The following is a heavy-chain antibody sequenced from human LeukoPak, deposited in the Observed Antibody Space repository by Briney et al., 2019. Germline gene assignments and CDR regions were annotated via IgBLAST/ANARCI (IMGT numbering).Heavy chain of an antibody. CDR1: GFTFSSYA. CDR2: ISGSGGST. V-gene: IGHV3-23*01. D-gene: IGHD3-10*01. CDR3: AKTKGLVRGVIDY. Sequence: GXLRLSCAASGFTFSSYAMSWVRQAPGKGLEGVSAISGSGGSTYYADSVKGRFTISRDNSKNTLYLQMNSLRAEDTAVYYCAKTKGLVRGVIDYWGQGTLVTVSS. J-gene: IGHJ4*02.